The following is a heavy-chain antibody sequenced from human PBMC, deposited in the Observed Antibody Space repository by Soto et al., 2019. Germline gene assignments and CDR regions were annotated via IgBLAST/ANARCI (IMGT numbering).Heavy chain of an antibody. CDR3: ARDSPQATDDAFDI. J-gene: IGHJ3*02. CDR1: GFTFSSYS. CDR2: ISSSSSYI. V-gene: IGHV3-21*01. Sequence: GGSLRLSCAASGFTFSSYSMNWVRQAPGKGLEWVSSISSSSSYIYYADSVKGRFTISRDNAKNSLYLQMNSLRAEDTAVYYCARDSPQATDDAFDIWGQGTMVTISS.